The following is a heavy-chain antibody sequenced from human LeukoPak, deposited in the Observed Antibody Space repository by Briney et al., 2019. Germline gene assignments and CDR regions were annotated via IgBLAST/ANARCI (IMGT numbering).Heavy chain of an antibody. CDR3: AKALGSCSSTSGPRRSYYYGLDV. CDR2: ISGNGVNT. CDR1: GFSFSSYA. V-gene: IGHV3-23*01. Sequence: GGSLRLSCAASGFSFSSYAMNWVRQAPGKGLEWVSAISGNGVNTYYADSVKGRFTISRDNSKNTLYLQMSSLRAEDTAVYYCAKALGSCSSTSGPRRSYYYGLDVWGQGTTVTVSS. J-gene: IGHJ6*02. D-gene: IGHD2-2*01.